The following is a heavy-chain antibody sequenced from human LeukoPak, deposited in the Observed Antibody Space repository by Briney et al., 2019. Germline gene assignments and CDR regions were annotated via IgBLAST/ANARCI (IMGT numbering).Heavy chain of an antibody. D-gene: IGHD2-8*01. Sequence: SETLSLTCTVSGDSITNYYWNWIRQPPGKGLEWIAYIYYSGIINYNPSLKSRVTISVDTSKNQISLKLSSVTAADTAVYYCARRVQMVSAPDGGNWLDPWGQGTLVTVSS. V-gene: IGHV4-59*08. CDR1: GDSITNYY. CDR2: IYYSGII. CDR3: ARRVQMVSAPDGGNWLDP. J-gene: IGHJ5*02.